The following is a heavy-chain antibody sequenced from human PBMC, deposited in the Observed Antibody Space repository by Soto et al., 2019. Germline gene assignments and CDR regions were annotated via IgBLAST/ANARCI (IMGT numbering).Heavy chain of an antibody. Sequence: EVQLLESGGGFVQPGESLRLSCAASGFTFSSYAMSWVRQAPGKGLEWVSTITGSAGSTYYADSVKGRFTISRENSKTQLFLQMNSLRAEDTAVYYCAKDRRFSSGWGALDIWGQGTMVTVSS. CDR1: GFTFSSYA. D-gene: IGHD6-19*01. V-gene: IGHV3-23*01. CDR2: ITGSAGST. J-gene: IGHJ3*02. CDR3: AKDRRFSSGWGALDI.